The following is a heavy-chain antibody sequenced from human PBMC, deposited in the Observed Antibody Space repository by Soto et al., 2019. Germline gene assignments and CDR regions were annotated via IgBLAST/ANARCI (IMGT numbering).Heavy chain of an antibody. CDR3: VRDGTKTLRDWFDP. V-gene: IGHV4-4*07. CDR2: IYATGTT. D-gene: IGHD1-1*01. J-gene: IGHJ5*02. CDR1: GAAISGFY. Sequence: SSETLSLTCTVSGAAISGFYWSWIRKSAGKGLEWIGRIYATGTTDYNPSLKSRVMMSVDTSKKQFSLKLRSVTAADTAVYYCVRDGTKTLRDWFDPWGQGISVTVSS.